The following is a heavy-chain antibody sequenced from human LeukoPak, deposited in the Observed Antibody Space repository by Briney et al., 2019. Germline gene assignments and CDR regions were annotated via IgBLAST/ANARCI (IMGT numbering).Heavy chain of an antibody. D-gene: IGHD3-22*01. CDR2: IYPADSTA. J-gene: IGHJ3*01. Sequence: GESLKISCKASGYSFTTYWIGWVRQVPGKGLEWVGVIYPADSTAKYSPSFQGQVTISADKSISTAYLQWSSLKASDTAMYYCAKSYDGSGYDAFDVWGQGTVVTVSS. V-gene: IGHV5-51*01. CDR1: GYSFTTYW. CDR3: AKSYDGSGYDAFDV.